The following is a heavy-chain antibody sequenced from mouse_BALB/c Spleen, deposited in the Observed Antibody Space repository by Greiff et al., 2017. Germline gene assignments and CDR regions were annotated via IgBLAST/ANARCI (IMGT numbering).Heavy chain of an antibody. CDR3: ARWDYDYDGYAMDY. CDR1: GYTFTSYW. D-gene: IGHD2-4*01. V-gene: IGHV1-87*01. J-gene: IGHJ4*01. CDR2: IYPGDGDT. Sequence: VKLQESGAELARPGASVKLSCKASGYTFTSYWMQWVKQRPGQGLEWIGAIYPGDGDTRYTQKFKGKATLTADKSSSTAYMQLSSLASEDSAVYYCARWDYDYDGYAMDYWGQGTSVTVSS.